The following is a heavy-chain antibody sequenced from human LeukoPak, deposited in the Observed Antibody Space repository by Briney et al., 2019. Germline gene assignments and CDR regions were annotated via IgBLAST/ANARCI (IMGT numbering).Heavy chain of an antibody. V-gene: IGHV3-21*01. J-gene: IGHJ4*02. CDR1: GFPFSIYT. D-gene: IGHD2-15*01. CDR3: ATDYYCSGGSCYPPD. CDR2: ISGSSNDI. Sequence: GGSLRLSCAASGFPFSIYTMNWVRQAPGKGLEWVSSISGSSNDIYYADSVKGRFTISRDNAGNSLYLQMNSLRAEDTAVYYCATDYYCSGGSCYPPDWGQGTLVTVSS.